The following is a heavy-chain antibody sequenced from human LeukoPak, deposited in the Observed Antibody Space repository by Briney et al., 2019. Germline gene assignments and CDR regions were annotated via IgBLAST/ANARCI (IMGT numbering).Heavy chain of an antibody. CDR3: ARHFYGGNLDFDH. CDR1: DGSISSYY. D-gene: IGHD4-23*01. J-gene: IGHJ4*02. V-gene: IGHV4-59*08. CDR2: IYYSGST. Sequence: SETLSLTCTVSDGSISSYYWSWIRQPPGKGLEWIGYIYYSGSTKYNPSLKSRVSMSVDTSKNQISLKLSSVTAADTAVYYCARHFYGGNLDFDHWGQGTLVTVSS.